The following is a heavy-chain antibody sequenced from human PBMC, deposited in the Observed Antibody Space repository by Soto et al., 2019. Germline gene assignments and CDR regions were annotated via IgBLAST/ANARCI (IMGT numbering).Heavy chain of an antibody. D-gene: IGHD2-15*01. V-gene: IGHV3-21*01. CDR3: ARGGDCSGGSCYAIYCYYYYMDV. CDR2: ISSSSSYI. Sequence: EVQLVESGGGLVKPGGSLRLSCAASGFTFSSYSMNWVRQAPGKGLEWVSSISSSSSYIYYADSVKGRFTISRDNAKNSLYLQMNSLRGEDTAVYYCARGGDCSGGSCYAIYCYYYYMDVWGKGTTVTVSS. CDR1: GFTFSSYS. J-gene: IGHJ6*03.